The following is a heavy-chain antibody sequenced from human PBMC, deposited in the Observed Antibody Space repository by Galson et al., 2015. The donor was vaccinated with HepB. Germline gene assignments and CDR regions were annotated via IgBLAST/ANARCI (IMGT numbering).Heavy chain of an antibody. Sequence: SLRLSCAASGFTFDDYAMHWVRQAPGKGLEWVSLISWDGGSTYYADSVKGRFTISRDNSKNSLYLQMNSLKASDTAMYYCARHKGGDTSGAAAAATRYYYYYYMDVWGKGTTVTVSS. D-gene: IGHD6-13*01. CDR2: ISWDGGST. V-gene: IGHV3-43D*03. CDR3: ARHKGGDTSGAAAAATRYYYYYYMDV. CDR1: GFTFDDYA. J-gene: IGHJ6*03.